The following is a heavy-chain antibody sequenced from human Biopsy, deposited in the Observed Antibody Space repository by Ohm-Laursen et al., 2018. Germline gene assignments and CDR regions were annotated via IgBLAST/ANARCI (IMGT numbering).Heavy chain of an antibody. Sequence: SQTLSLTCTVSGGSISSDYWSWIRQTPGKGLEWIGYIYYSGSTNYNPSLKSRVTISVDTSKNQFSLKLGSVTVADTAVFYCARRGSGGRSFDHWGQGTLVTVSS. CDR2: IYYSGST. V-gene: IGHV4-59*08. D-gene: IGHD2-15*01. J-gene: IGHJ4*02. CDR3: ARRGSGGRSFDH. CDR1: GGSISSDY.